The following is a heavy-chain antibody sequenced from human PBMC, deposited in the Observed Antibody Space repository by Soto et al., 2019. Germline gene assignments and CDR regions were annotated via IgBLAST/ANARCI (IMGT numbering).Heavy chain of an antibody. D-gene: IGHD6-13*01. J-gene: IGHJ4*02. CDR2: INSDASTT. V-gene: IGHV3-74*01. Sequence: EVQLVESGGGLVQPGGSLRLSCAASGFTFSSFWMYWVRQAPGKGLVWVSRINSDASTTSYADSVKGRFTISRDNAKNTPYLQMNSLRAEDTAVYYCARIPPGWGGGQLVLDYWGQGTLVTVSS. CDR3: ARIPPGWGGGQLVLDY. CDR1: GFTFSSFW.